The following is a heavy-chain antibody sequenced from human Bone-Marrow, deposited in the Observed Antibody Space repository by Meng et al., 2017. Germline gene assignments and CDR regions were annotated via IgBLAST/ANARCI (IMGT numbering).Heavy chain of an antibody. Sequence: QVRLQQGGAGLLKPSGTLSLPGVVSGGSFSDYYWSWIRQPPGKGLEWIGEINHSGSTNYNPSLESRATISVDTSQNNLSLKLSSVTAADSAVYYCARGPTTMAHDFDYWGQGTVVTVSS. CDR3: ARGPTTMAHDFDY. J-gene: IGHJ4*02. CDR2: INHSGST. V-gene: IGHV4-34*01. CDR1: GGSFSDYY. D-gene: IGHD4-11*01.